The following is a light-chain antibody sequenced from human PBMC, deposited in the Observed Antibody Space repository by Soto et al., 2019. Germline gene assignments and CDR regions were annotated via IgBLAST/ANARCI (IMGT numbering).Light chain of an antibody. CDR1: QSISSY. V-gene: IGKV1-39*01. CDR2: AAS. CDR3: QQYHHWPPIT. Sequence: IQMTQSPSSLSASVGDRVTITCRASQSISSYLNWYQQKPGKAPKLLIYAASSLQSGVPSRFSGSGSGTEFTLTISSLQSEDFAVYYCQQYHHWPPITFGQGTRLDIK. J-gene: IGKJ5*01.